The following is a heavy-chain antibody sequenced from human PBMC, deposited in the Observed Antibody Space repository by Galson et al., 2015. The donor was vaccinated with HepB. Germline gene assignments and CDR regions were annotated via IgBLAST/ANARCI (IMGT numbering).Heavy chain of an antibody. D-gene: IGHD3-22*01. Sequence: SVKVSCKASGGAFDKYNFNWVRQAPGQGLEWMGKIIPVLDITKYAQKFQGRVTITADTSTSTAYMELSSLRSYDTALYYCARSHYYDSSPFDSWGQGTLVTVSS. CDR1: GGAFDKYN. J-gene: IGHJ4*02. CDR3: ARSHYYDSSPFDS. CDR2: IIPVLDIT. V-gene: IGHV1-69*02.